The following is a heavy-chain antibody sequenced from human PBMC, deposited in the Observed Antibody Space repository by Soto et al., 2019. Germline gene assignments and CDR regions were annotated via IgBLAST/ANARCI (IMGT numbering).Heavy chain of an antibody. CDR3: ARRRIVATIVYFDY. V-gene: IGHV4-59*08. Sequence: QVQLQESGPGLVKPSETLSLTCTVSGGSISSYYWSWIRQPPGKGLEWIGYIYYSGSTNYNPSLKSRVTISVDTSKNQFSLKLRSVTAADTAVYYCARRRIVATIVYFDYWGQGTLVTVSS. D-gene: IGHD5-12*01. J-gene: IGHJ4*02. CDR1: GGSISSYY. CDR2: IYYSGST.